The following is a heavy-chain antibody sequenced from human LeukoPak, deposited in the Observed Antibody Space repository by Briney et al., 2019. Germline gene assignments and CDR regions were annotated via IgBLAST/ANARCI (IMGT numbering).Heavy chain of an antibody. V-gene: IGHV3-23*01. CDR1: GFTFSSYA. CDR2: ISGSGGST. J-gene: IGHJ4*02. Sequence: GGSLRLSCAASGFTFSSYAMGWVRQAPGKGLEWVSAISGSGGSTYYADSVKGRFTISRDNSKNTLYLQMNSLRAEDTAVYYCAKGGRATVTTGSFWGQGTLVTVSS. D-gene: IGHD4-17*01. CDR3: AKGGRATVTTGSF.